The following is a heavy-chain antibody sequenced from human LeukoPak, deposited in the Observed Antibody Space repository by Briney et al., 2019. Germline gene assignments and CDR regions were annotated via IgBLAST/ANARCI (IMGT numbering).Heavy chain of an antibody. V-gene: IGHV3-23*01. D-gene: IGHD3-3*01. CDR3: AKSGNSIFGVVIPKGPWFDP. CDR1: GFTFSSYA. Sequence: GGSLRLSCAASGFTFSSYAMSWVRQAPGKGLEWVSAISGSGGSTYYADSVKGRFTISRDNSKNTLYLQMNSLRAEDTAVYYCAKSGNSIFGVVIPKGPWFDPWGQRTLVTVSS. J-gene: IGHJ5*02. CDR2: ISGSGGST.